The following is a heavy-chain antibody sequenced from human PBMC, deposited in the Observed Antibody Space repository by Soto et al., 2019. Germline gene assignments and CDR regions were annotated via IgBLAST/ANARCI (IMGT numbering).Heavy chain of an antibody. CDR1: GDTVSTCGYS. CDR2: TYHSGNP. D-gene: IGHD4-17*01. CDR3: AREYYGDYVGYCDP. Sequence: QLQLQESGSRLVKSSETLSLTCAVAGDTVSTCGYSRSWIRQPPGKPLEWSGNTYHSGNPYYNPSPESRVIISVYRSNNQSSLKLSSVTAADPAVYYCAREYYGDYVGYCDPWCQGTLVTVSS. J-gene: IGHJ5*02. V-gene: IGHV4-30-2*01.